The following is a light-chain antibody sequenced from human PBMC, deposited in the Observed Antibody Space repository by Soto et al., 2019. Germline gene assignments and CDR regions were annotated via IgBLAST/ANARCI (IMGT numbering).Light chain of an antibody. J-gene: IGKJ5*01. V-gene: IGKV3-20*01. CDR3: QQSGNSPAIT. CDR2: AAS. CDR1: QSVSASY. Sequence: IVLTQSPGTLSLSPGERATLFCRSSQSVSASYLAWYQHKPGQAPRLLIYAASSRATGIPDRFSGSGSGTDFTLTVSRLEPEDFAVYYCQQSGNSPAITFGQGTRLEIK.